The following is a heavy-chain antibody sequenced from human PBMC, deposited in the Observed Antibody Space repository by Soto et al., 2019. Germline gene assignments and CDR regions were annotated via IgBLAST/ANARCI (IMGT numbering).Heavy chain of an antibody. J-gene: IGHJ6*02. Sequence: GGSLRLSCAASGFTFSSYAMSWVRQAPGKGLEWVSAISGSGGSTYYADSVKGRFTISRDNSKNTLYLQMNSLRAEDTAVYYCAKGLWTLVVPAAYYYYYGMDVWGQGTTVTVSS. D-gene: IGHD2-2*01. CDR3: AKGLWTLVVPAAYYYYYGMDV. CDR1: GFTFSSYA. V-gene: IGHV3-23*01. CDR2: ISGSGGST.